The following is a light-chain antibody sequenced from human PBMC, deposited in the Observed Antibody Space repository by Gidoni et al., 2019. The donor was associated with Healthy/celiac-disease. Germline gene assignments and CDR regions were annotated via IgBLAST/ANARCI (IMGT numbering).Light chain of an antibody. J-gene: IGKJ1*01. Sequence: ELVLTQSPGTLSLSPGERATLSCRASQSVSSSYLAWYQQKPGQAPRLLIYGASSRATGIPDRVSGSGSGTDFTLTISRLEPEDFAVYYCQQYGSSQTFGQGTKVEIK. V-gene: IGKV3-20*01. CDR1: QSVSSSY. CDR3: QQYGSSQT. CDR2: GAS.